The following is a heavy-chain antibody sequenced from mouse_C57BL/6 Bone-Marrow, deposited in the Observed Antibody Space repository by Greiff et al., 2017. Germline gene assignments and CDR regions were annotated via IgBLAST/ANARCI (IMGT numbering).Heavy chain of an antibody. CDR1: GFNIKDDY. V-gene: IGHV14-4*01. Sequence: VQLQQSGAELVRPGASVKLSCTASGFNIKDDYIHWVKQRTEQGLEWIGWIDPENGDTEYASKFQGKATITSDTSSNTAYLQLSSLTSEDTAVYYCSSLAGNYFDFWGQGTPLTVAS. CDR2: IDPENGDT. D-gene: IGHD4-1*01. J-gene: IGHJ2*01. CDR3: SSLAGNYFDF.